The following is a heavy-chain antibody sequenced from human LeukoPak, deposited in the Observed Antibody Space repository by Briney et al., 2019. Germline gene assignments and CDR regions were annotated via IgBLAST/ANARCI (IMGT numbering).Heavy chain of an antibody. CDR2: MNPNSGNT. CDR3: ARGLKGIAAAGTRYYYYYMDV. D-gene: IGHD6-13*01. Sequence: ASVKVSCKASGYTFTSYGISWVRQAPGQGLEWMGWMNPNSGNTGYAQKFQGRVTITRNTSISTAYMELSSLRSEDTAVYYCARGLKGIAAAGTRYYYYYMDVWGKGTTVTVSS. CDR1: GYTFTSYG. V-gene: IGHV1-8*03. J-gene: IGHJ6*03.